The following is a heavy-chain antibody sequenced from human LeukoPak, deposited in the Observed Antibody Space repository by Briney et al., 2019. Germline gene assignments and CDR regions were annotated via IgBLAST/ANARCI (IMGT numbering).Heavy chain of an antibody. CDR3: AKKLLYYDSSGPFAFDI. CDR2: INWNGGST. V-gene: IGHV3-20*04. Sequence: GGSLRLSCAASGFTFDDYGMSWVRQAPGKGLEWVSGINWNGGSTGYADSVKGRFTISRDNSKNTLYLQMNSLRAEDTAVYYCAKKLLYYDSSGPFAFDIWGQGTMVTVSS. CDR1: GFTFDDYG. J-gene: IGHJ3*02. D-gene: IGHD3-22*01.